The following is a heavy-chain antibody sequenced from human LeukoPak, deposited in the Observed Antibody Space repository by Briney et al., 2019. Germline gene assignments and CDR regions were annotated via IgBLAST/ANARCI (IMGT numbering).Heavy chain of an antibody. D-gene: IGHD6-19*01. V-gene: IGHV4-31*03. CDR1: GGSFSSGTYY. Sequence: SQTLSLTCTVSGGSFSSGTYYWSWIRQRPGKGLEWIGCSPYSGSTYYNPSLKSRFTISVDTSKNQFALNLISVTAADTAVYYCAREGSDWVFDYWGQGTLVTVSS. CDR2: SPYSGST. CDR3: AREGSDWVFDY. J-gene: IGHJ4*02.